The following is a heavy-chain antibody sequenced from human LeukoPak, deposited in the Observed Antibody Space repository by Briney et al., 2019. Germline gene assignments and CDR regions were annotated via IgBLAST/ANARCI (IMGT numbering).Heavy chain of an antibody. CDR2: IYYSGST. D-gene: IGHD6-13*01. J-gene: IGHJ6*03. Sequence: SETLSLTCTVSGGSISNKYWSWIRQPPGKGLEWIGSIYYSGSTYYNPSLNSRVTISRDTSTNHFSLKLSSVTAADTAVYFCARGRVSSSSWQSVYYYYLYMDVWGKGSTVTVSS. CDR3: ARGRVSSSSWQSVYYYYLYMDV. V-gene: IGHV4-39*07. CDR1: GGSISNKY.